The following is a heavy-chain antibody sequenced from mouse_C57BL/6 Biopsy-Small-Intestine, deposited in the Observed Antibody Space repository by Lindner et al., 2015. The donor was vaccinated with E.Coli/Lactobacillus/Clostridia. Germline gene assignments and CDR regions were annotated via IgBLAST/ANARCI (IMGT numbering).Heavy chain of an antibody. D-gene: IGHD1-1*01. CDR3: ARTYGSKYYFDY. Sequence: VQLQESGAELVKPGASVKISCKASGYAFSSYWMNWVKQRPGQGLEWIGVINPGSYVTSYSEKFKGKATLTADKSSSTAYMQLSSLTSEDSAAYFCARTYGSKYYFDYWGQGTTLTVSS. CDR1: GYAFSSYW. CDR2: INPGSYVT. J-gene: IGHJ2*01. V-gene: IGHV1-80*01.